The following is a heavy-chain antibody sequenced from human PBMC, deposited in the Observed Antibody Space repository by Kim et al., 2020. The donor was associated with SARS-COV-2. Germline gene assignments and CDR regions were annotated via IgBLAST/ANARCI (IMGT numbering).Heavy chain of an antibody. CDR3: TRNTGWALHFDY. Sequence: YAASVKGRFTISRDDSKSVAYLQMDSLKSEDTAMYFCTRNTGWALHFDYWGQGTLVAVSS. V-gene: IGHV3-49*02. J-gene: IGHJ4*02. D-gene: IGHD3-16*01.